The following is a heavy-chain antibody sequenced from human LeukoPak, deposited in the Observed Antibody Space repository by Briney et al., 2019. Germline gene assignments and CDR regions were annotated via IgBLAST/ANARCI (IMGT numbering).Heavy chain of an antibody. Sequence: GGSLRLSCAASGFTFSSFGMNWVRQAPGKGLEWISYISTSGSIIYYADSVKGRFTISRDIAKNSLYLQMNSLRDEDTAVYYCARDPELDYWGQGTLVTVSS. J-gene: IGHJ4*02. V-gene: IGHV3-48*02. CDR2: ISTSGSII. CDR1: GFTFSSFG. CDR3: ARDPELDY.